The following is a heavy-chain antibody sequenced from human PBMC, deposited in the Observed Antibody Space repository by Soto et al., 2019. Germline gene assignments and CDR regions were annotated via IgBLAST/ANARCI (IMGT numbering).Heavy chain of an antibody. CDR3: ARDCSSTSCYYYYGMEV. J-gene: IGHJ6*02. CDR2: IYYSGST. CDR1: GGSISSGDYY. D-gene: IGHD2-2*01. Sequence: PSETLSLTCTVSGGSISSGDYYWSWIRQPPGKGLEWIGYIYYSGSTYYNPSLKSRVTISVDTSKNQFSLKLSSVTAADTAVYYCARDCSSTSCYYYYGMEVWGQGTTVTVSS. V-gene: IGHV4-30-4*01.